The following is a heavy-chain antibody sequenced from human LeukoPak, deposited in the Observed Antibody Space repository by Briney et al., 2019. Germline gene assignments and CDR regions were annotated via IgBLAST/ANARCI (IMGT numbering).Heavy chain of an antibody. J-gene: IGHJ1*01. V-gene: IGHV1-24*01. CDR1: GGTFSKYA. CDR3: ATPPPDDFWSGYPLSTEYFQH. Sequence: VASVKVSCKASGGTFSKYAISWVRQAPGKGLEWVGGFDPEDGETIYAQKFQGRVTMTEDTSTDTAYMELSSLRSEDTAVYYCATPPPDDFWSGYPLSTEYFQHWGQGTLVTVSS. CDR2: FDPEDGET. D-gene: IGHD3-3*01.